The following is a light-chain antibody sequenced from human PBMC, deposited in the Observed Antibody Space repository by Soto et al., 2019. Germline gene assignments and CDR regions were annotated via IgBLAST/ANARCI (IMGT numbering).Light chain of an antibody. CDR2: GAS. Sequence: EIVMTQSPATLSVSPGERATLSCRASQSVSGNLAWYQQKPGQAPRLLIYGASPRATGIPARFSGSGSVTEFTLTISSLQSEDFAVYYCQQYNNWPLTFGGGTKVEIK. CDR3: QQYNNWPLT. J-gene: IGKJ4*01. CDR1: QSVSGN. V-gene: IGKV3-15*01.